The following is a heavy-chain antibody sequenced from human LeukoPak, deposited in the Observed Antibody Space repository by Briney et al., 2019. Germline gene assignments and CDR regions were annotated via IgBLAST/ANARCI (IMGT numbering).Heavy chain of an antibody. CDR3: ARTPITMVRGSRFSYYGMDV. Sequence: GASVKVSCKASGGTFSSYAISWGRQAPGQGLEWMGGIIPIFGTANYAQKFQGRVTITADKSTSTAYMELSSLRSEDTAVYYCARTPITMVRGSRFSYYGMDVWGKGTTVTVSS. J-gene: IGHJ6*04. CDR2: IIPIFGTA. V-gene: IGHV1-69*06. D-gene: IGHD3-10*01. CDR1: GGTFSSYA.